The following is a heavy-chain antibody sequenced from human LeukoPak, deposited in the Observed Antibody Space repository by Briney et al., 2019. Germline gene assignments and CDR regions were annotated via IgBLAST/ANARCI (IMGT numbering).Heavy chain of an antibody. D-gene: IGHD3-3*01. V-gene: IGHV1-18*01. CDR1: GGTFSSYA. CDR3: ARGGYDFWSGYRRIDAFDI. CDR2: ISAYNGNT. J-gene: IGHJ3*02. Sequence: GASVKASCKASGGTFSSYAISWVRQAPGQGLEWMGWISAYNGNTNYAQKLQGRVTMTTDTSTSTAYMELRSLRSDDTAVYYCARGGYDFWSGYRRIDAFDIWGQGTMVTVSS.